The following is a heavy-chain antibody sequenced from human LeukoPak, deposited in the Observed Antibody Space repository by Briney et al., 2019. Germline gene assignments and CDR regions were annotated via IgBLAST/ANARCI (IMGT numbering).Heavy chain of an antibody. D-gene: IGHD3-9*01. J-gene: IGHJ4*02. V-gene: IGHV4-34*01. CDR1: GGSFSDYY. CDR2: INHSGST. Sequence: NPSETLSLTCAVYGGSFSDYYWSWIRQPPGKGLEWIGEINHSGSTNYNPSLKRRVTISVDTSKNQFALKLSSVTAADTAVYYCAREGDFDYYFDYWGQGTLVTVSS. CDR3: AREGDFDYYFDY.